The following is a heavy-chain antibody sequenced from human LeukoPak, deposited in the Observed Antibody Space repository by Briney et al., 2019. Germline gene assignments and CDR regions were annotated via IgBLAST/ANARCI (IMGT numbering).Heavy chain of an antibody. Sequence: ASVKVSCKASGGTFSSYAISWVRQAPGQGLEWMGGIIPIFGTANYAQKFQGRVTITADKSTSTAYMELSSLRSDDTAVYYCARAPLRDYGSGEGYFDYWGQGTLVTVSS. V-gene: IGHV1-69*06. D-gene: IGHD3-10*01. J-gene: IGHJ4*02. CDR1: GGTFSSYA. CDR3: ARAPLRDYGSGEGYFDY. CDR2: IIPIFGTA.